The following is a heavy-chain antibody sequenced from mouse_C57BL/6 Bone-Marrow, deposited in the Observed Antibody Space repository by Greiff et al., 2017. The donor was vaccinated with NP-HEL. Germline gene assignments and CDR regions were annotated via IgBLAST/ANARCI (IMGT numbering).Heavy chain of an antibody. CDR1: GFTFSSYA. CDR2: ISSGGDYI. D-gene: IGHD2-3*01. V-gene: IGHV5-9-1*02. CDR3: TRDGYPYYFDY. Sequence: EVQLQESGEGLVKPGGSLKLSCAASGFTFSSYAMSWVRQTPEKRLEWVAYISSGGDYIYYADTVKGRFTISRDNARNTLYLQMRSLTSEDTAMYYCTRDGYPYYFDYWGQGTTLTVSS. J-gene: IGHJ2*01.